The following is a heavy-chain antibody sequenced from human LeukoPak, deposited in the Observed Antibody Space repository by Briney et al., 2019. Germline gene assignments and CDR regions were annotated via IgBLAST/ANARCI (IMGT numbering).Heavy chain of an antibody. J-gene: IGHJ4*02. Sequence: SEKVSCKASGGTFSSYAISWVRQAPGQGLEWMGRIIPILGIANYAQKFQGRVTITADKSTSTAYMELSSLRSEDTAVYYCARGRDIVLMVYAMGGFDYWGQGTLVT. D-gene: IGHD2-8*01. CDR1: GGTFSSYA. CDR2: IIPILGIA. CDR3: ARGRDIVLMVYAMGGFDY. V-gene: IGHV1-69*04.